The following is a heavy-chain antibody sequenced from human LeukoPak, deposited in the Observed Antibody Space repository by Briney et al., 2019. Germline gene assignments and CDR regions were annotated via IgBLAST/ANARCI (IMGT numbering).Heavy chain of an antibody. V-gene: IGHV1-69*13. CDR1: GGTFSSYA. CDR3: ARDIRSYYYYMDV. CDR2: IIPIFGTA. J-gene: IGHJ6*03. Sequence: SVTVSCKASGGTFSSYAISWVRQAPGQGLEWMGGIIPIFGTANYAQKFQGRVTITADESTSTAYMELSSLRPEDTAVYYCARDIRSYYYYMDVWGKGTTVTVSS.